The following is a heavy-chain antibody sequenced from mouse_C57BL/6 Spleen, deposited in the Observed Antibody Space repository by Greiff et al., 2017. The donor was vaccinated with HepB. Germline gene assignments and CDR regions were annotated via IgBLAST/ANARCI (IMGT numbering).Heavy chain of an antibody. V-gene: IGHV1-50*01. CDR1: GYTFTSYW. Sequence: QVQLKQPGAELVKPGASVKLSCKASGYTFTSYWMQWVKQRPGQGLEWIGEIDPSDSYTNYNQKFKGKATLTVDTSSSTAYMQLSSLTSEDSAVYYCAKGYYGSPYYAMDYWGQGTSVTVSS. CDR3: AKGYYGSPYYAMDY. CDR2: IDPSDSYT. J-gene: IGHJ4*01. D-gene: IGHD1-1*01.